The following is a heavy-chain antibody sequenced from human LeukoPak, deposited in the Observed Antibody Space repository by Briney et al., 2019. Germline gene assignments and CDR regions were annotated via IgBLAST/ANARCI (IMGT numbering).Heavy chain of an antibody. J-gene: IGHJ4*02. CDR3: ARDGYNTPGY. D-gene: IGHD5-24*01. CDR2: IYYSGST. Sequence: PSETLSLTCAVYGGSFSGYYWSWIRQPPGKGLEWIGYIYYSGSTNYNPSLKSRVTISVDTSKNQFSLKLSSVTAADTAVYYCARDGYNTPGYWGQGTLVTVSS. V-gene: IGHV4-59*12. CDR1: GGSFSGYY.